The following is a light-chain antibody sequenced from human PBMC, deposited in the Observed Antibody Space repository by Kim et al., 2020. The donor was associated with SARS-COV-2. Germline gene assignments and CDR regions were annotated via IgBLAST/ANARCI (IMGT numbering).Light chain of an antibody. CDR1: ESIRSND. V-gene: IGKV3-20*01. J-gene: IGKJ1*01. CDR3: HQYVYSPWT. CDR2: GAA. Sequence: GERDTQACRARESIRSNDIAWDQQKRGEAPRVLSYGAATRATGIPDRCSGSGDGTDFTLTVSRLEPEDSAVYYCHQYVYSPWTFGQGTKVDIK.